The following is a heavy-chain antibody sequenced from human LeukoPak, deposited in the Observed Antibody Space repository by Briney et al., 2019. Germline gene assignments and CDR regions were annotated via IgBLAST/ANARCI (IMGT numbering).Heavy chain of an antibody. CDR3: AKEHDFWSGYSGIRFDY. V-gene: IGHV3-48*03. Sequence: GGSLRLSCAASGFTFSSYEMNWVRQAPGKGLEWVSYISSSGSTIYYADSVKGRFTISRDNAKNSLYLQMNSLRAEDTAVYYCAKEHDFWSGYSGIRFDYWGQGTLVTVSS. D-gene: IGHD3-3*01. CDR1: GFTFSSYE. CDR2: ISSSGSTI. J-gene: IGHJ4*02.